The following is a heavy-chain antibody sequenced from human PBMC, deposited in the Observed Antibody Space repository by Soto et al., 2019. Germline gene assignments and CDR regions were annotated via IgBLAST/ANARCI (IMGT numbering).Heavy chain of an antibody. D-gene: IGHD3-10*01. J-gene: IGHJ3*02. V-gene: IGHV1-69*06. Sequence: QVQLEQSGAEVKKPGSSVKVSCNASGGTLSDHGVAWLRQAPGQGLEWMGGTIPVFNTAKYAQKFQGRVTVTADKFTNIAYMKLSSLRSEDTAFYFCARGVYGSGNYYTGPSAFDIWGQGTMVIVSS. CDR2: TIPVFNTA. CDR1: GGTLSDHG. CDR3: ARGVYGSGNYYTGPSAFDI.